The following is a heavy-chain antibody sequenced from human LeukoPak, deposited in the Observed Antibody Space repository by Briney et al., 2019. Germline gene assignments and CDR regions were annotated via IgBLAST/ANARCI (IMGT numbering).Heavy chain of an antibody. J-gene: IGHJ4*02. CDR2: INPDGSTT. CDR3: AHSWLPTGD. V-gene: IGHV3-74*01. Sequence: GGSLRLSCGASGFTFSSLWMHWVRQAPGKGLVWVSLINPDGSTTNYADSVKGRFTVSRDNAKNTLYLQMNSLRAEDTAVYYCAHSWLPTGDWGQGTLVTVSS. CDR1: GFTFSSLW. D-gene: IGHD6-19*01.